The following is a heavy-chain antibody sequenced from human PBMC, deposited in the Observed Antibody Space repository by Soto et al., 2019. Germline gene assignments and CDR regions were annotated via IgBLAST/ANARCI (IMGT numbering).Heavy chain of an antibody. J-gene: IGHJ4*02. V-gene: IGHV1-2*04. CDR2: INPNSGGT. D-gene: IGHD3-16*02. CDR3: AREQYVWGSYRYFYYFDY. Sequence: EASVKVSCKASGYTFTGYYMHWVRQAPGQGLEWMGWINPNSGGTNYAQKFQGWVTMTRDTSISTAYMELSRLRSDDTAVYYCAREQYVWGSYRYFYYFDYWGQGTLVTVSS. CDR1: GYTFTGYY.